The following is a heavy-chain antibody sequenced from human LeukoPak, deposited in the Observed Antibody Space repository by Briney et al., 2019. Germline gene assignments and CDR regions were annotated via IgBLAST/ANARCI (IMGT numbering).Heavy chain of an antibody. V-gene: IGHV3-7*01. CDR3: ARDNGVVHGVYYMDV. D-gene: IGHD3-3*01. CDR1: GFTFSNYW. CDR2: IKQDGSEK. J-gene: IGHJ6*03. Sequence: PGGSLRLSCSASGFTFSNYWMTWVRQAPGKGLEWVADIKQDGSEKLYVKSVRGRFTISRDNAKMSLFLQMNSLRAEDTAVYYCARDNGVVHGVYYMDVWGKGTTVTDS.